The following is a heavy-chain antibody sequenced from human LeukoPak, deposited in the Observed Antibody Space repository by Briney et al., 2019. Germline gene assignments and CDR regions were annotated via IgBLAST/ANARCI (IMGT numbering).Heavy chain of an antibody. D-gene: IGHD3-10*01. CDR3: ARTSPSGSGNYYNFDY. CDR1: GVSISSYY. J-gene: IGHJ4*02. V-gene: IGHV4-59*01. Sequence: SETLSLTCTVSGVSISSYYWSWIRQPPGQGLEWIGYIYYSGSTKYNPSLKSRVTISVDTSKNQFSLNLSSVTAADTAVYYCARTSPSGSGNYYNFDYWGQGTLVTVSS. CDR2: IYYSGST.